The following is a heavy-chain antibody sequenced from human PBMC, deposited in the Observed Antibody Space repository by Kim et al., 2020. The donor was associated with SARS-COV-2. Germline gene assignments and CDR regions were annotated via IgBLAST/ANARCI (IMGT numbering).Heavy chain of an antibody. CDR3: AKARGGVVLTSWYFDL. J-gene: IGHJ2*01. V-gene: IGHV3-30*02. D-gene: IGHD3-22*01. Sequence: LKGRFTISRDTSKHTLYLQMNSLRAEDTAVYYCAKARGGVVLTSWYFDLWGRGTLVTVSS.